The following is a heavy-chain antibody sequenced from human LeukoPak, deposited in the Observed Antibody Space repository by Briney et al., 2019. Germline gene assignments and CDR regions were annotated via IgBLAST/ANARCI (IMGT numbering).Heavy chain of an antibody. J-gene: IGHJ3*02. Sequence: GGSLRLSCAASGSTFSSYAMQWVRQAPGKGLEYVSAISSNGGSTYYANSVKGRFTISRDNSKNTLYLQMGSLRAEDMAVYYCARVRQWLVWDAFDIWGQGTMVTVSS. CDR1: GSTFSSYA. CDR3: ARVRQWLVWDAFDI. D-gene: IGHD6-19*01. CDR2: ISSNGGST. V-gene: IGHV3-64*01.